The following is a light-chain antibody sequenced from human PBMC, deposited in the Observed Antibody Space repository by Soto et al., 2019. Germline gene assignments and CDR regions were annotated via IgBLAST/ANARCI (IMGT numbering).Light chain of an antibody. CDR3: QQRSNWPPIT. J-gene: IGKJ5*01. CDR1: QSVSSSH. Sequence: EIVLTQSPGTLSLSPGERATLSCRASQSVSSSHLAWYQHKPGQAPRLLIHGATTRATGIPARFSGSGSGTEFTLTISSLQSEDFAVYYCQQRSNWPPITFGQGTRLEI. V-gene: IGKV3-15*01. CDR2: GAT.